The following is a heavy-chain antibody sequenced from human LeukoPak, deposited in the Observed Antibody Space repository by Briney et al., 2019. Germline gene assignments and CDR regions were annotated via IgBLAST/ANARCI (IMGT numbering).Heavy chain of an antibody. D-gene: IGHD3-3*01. J-gene: IGHJ4*02. CDR1: GYTLTELS. V-gene: IGHV1-24*01. CDR3: ARGTAIFGVVSFDY. Sequence: ASVKVSCKVSGYTLTELSMHWVRQAPGKGLEWMGGFDPEDGETIYAQKFQGRVTMTRDTSISTAYMELSRLRSDDTAVYYCARGTAIFGVVSFDYWGQGTLVTVSS. CDR2: FDPEDGET.